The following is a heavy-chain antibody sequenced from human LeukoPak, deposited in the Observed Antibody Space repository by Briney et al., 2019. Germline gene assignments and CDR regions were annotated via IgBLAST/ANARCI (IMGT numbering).Heavy chain of an antibody. Sequence: GGSLRLSCAASGFTFSSHWMSWVRQAPGKGLEWVANIWQEGSEKYYVDSVKGRFTVSRDNAKNSLYLQMNSPRAEDTAVYYCARMDESYYYYYYMDVWGKGTTVTVSS. D-gene: IGHD3/OR15-3a*01. V-gene: IGHV3-7*01. CDR1: GFTFSSHW. CDR2: IWQEGSEK. J-gene: IGHJ6*03. CDR3: ARMDESYYYYYYMDV.